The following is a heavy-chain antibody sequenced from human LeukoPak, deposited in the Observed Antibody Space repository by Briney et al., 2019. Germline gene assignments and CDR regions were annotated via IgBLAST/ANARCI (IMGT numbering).Heavy chain of an antibody. Sequence: GGSLRLSCAASGFTFSSYWMSWVRQAPGKGLEWVANIKQDGSEKYYVDSVKGRFTISRDNAKNSLYLQMNSLRAEDTAVYYYARNSYCRGGSCYLDYWGQGTLVTVSS. CDR2: IKQDGSEK. D-gene: IGHD2-15*01. CDR3: ARNSYCRGGSCYLDY. J-gene: IGHJ4*02. CDR1: GFTFSSYW. V-gene: IGHV3-7*01.